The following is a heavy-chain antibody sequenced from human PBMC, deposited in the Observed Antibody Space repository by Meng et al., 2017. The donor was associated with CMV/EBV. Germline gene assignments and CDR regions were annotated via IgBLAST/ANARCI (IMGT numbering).Heavy chain of an antibody. D-gene: IGHD2-2*01. CDR1: GFTFSSYA. Sequence: GESLKISCAASGFTFSSYAMSWVRQAPGQGLEWVSFISGSGGTTYYADSVEGRFIISRDNSGNTLYLQMSSLRVEDTAIYYCAKDRCSTTSCPLDYWGQGTLVTVSS. J-gene: IGHJ4*02. CDR2: ISGSGGTT. CDR3: AKDRCSTTSCPLDY. V-gene: IGHV3-23*01.